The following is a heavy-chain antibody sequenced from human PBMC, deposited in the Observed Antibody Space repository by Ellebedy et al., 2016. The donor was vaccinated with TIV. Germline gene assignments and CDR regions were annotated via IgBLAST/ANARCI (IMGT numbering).Heavy chain of an antibody. V-gene: IGHV3-23*01. CDR2: ISGSGGST. D-gene: IGHD3-9*01. CDR1: GFTFSSYA. CDR3: ARDGYDILTGYTPLGY. J-gene: IGHJ4*02. Sequence: GESLKISXAASGFTFSSYAMSWVRQAPGKGLEWVSAISGSGGSTYYADSVKGRFTISRDNSKNTLYLQMNSLRAEDTAVYYCARDGYDILTGYTPLGYWGQGTLVTVSS.